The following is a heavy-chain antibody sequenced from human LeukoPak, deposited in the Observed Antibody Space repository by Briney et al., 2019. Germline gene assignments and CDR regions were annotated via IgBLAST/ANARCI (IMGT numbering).Heavy chain of an antibody. D-gene: IGHD3-22*01. CDR3: ARVDYDSTASDY. J-gene: IGHJ4*02. Sequence: PGGSLRLSCAASGLTFSEYYMSWIRQAPGKGLEWVSYISSSATYTNYADSVKGRFTVSRDNAKKSLHLQMNSLRAEDTAVYYCARVDYDSTASDYWGQGTLVTVSS. CDR1: GLTFSEYY. CDR2: ISSSATYT. V-gene: IGHV3-11*06.